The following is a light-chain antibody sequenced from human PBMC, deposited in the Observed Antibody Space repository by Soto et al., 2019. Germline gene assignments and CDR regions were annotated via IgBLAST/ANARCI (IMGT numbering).Light chain of an antibody. CDR3: SSYAGNNILV. CDR2: DVN. CDR1: SSDIGGYDF. Sequence: QSVLTQPPSASASPGQSVTISCTGTSSDIGGYDFVSWYQHRPGKAPKLLISDVNKRPSGVPDRFSGSKSSNRASLTVSGLQAEDEADYYCSSYAGNNILVFGGGTQLTVL. V-gene: IGLV2-8*01. J-gene: IGLJ2*01.